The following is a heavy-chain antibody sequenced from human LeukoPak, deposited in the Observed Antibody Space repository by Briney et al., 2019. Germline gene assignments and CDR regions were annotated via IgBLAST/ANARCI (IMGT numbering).Heavy chain of an antibody. CDR1: GYTFTTYG. CDR3: ARGFRQAVSQH. CDR2: INTNTGNP. D-gene: IGHD3-10*01. Sequence: ASVKVSCKASGYTFTTYGMNWVRQAPGQGLEWMGWINTNTGNPTYAQGFTGRFVFSLDTSVSTAYLQISSLKAEDTAVYYCARGFRQAVSQHWGQGTLVTVSS. J-gene: IGHJ1*01. V-gene: IGHV7-4-1*02.